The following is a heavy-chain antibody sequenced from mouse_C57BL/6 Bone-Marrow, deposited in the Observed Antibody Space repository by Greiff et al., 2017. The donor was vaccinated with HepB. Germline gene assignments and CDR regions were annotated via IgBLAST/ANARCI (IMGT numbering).Heavy chain of an antibody. CDR2: ISSGSSTI. V-gene: IGHV5-17*01. CDR3: ARKITTPHWYFDV. D-gene: IGHD2-4*01. Sequence: VQLKESGGGLVKPGGSLKLSCAASGFTFSDYGMHWVRQAPEKGLEWVAYISSGSSTIYYADTVKGRFTISRDNAKNTLFLQMTSLRSEDTAMYYCARKITTPHWYFDVWGTGTTVTVSS. CDR1: GFTFSDYG. J-gene: IGHJ1*03.